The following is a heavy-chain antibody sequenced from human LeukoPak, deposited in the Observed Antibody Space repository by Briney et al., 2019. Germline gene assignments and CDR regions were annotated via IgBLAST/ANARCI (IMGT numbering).Heavy chain of an antibody. V-gene: IGHV3-7*01. Sequence: GGSLRLSCAASGSTFSNYWMSWVRRAPGKGLEWVANIKQDGSEKYYVDSVKGRFTISRDNAKNSLYLQMNSLRAEDTAVYYCAAYSSGWDRRGYYWGQGTLVTVSS. CDR3: AAYSSGWDRRGYY. CDR2: IKQDGSEK. J-gene: IGHJ4*02. D-gene: IGHD6-19*01. CDR1: GSTFSNYW.